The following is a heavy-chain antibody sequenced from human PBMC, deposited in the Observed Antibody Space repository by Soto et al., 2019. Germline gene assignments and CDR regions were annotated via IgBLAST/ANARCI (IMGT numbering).Heavy chain of an antibody. Sequence: GGSLRLSCVASTFIFSNYDMHWVRQAPGKGLEWVAVVAYDGDKKYYADFAKGRFTISRDNSKNTLYLQMSGLRGEDTSVYYCVKAAGKATGYDFFFDYWGRGTLVTVSS. J-gene: IGHJ4*02. V-gene: IGHV3-30*18. CDR2: VAYDGDKK. D-gene: IGHD3-3*01. CDR1: TFIFSNYD. CDR3: VKAAGKATGYDFFFDY.